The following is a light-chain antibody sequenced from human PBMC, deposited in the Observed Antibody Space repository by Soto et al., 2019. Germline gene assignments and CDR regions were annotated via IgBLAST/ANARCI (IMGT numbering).Light chain of an antibody. Sequence: EIVMTQSPVTLSVSPGERATLSCRASHSVGSSLAWYQQKGGQAPRLLIYGASTRATGIPARFSGSGSGTNFTLTISSLQSEDFAVYYCQQYKDWPPWTFGLGTKVEMK. J-gene: IGKJ1*01. V-gene: IGKV3-15*01. CDR1: HSVGSS. CDR3: QQYKDWPPWT. CDR2: GAS.